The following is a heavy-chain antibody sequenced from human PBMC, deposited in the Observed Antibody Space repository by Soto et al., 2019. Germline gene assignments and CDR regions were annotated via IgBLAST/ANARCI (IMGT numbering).Heavy chain of an antibody. D-gene: IGHD6-19*01. J-gene: IGHJ4*02. CDR1: GFTFTSNA. CDR2: ITGGGGTT. V-gene: IGHV3-23*01. CDR3: AKISEAVAGTVYGY. Sequence: VGSLRLSCSASGFTFTSNAMGWVRQAPGKGLQWVSAITGGGGTTHYADSVKGRFTISRDNSKNTLYLQMNSLRADDTAVYYCAKISEAVAGTVYGYWGQGTLVTVSS.